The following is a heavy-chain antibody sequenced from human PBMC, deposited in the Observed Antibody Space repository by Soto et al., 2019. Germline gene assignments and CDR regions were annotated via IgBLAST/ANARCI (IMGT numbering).Heavy chain of an antibody. J-gene: IGHJ4*02. D-gene: IGHD2-2*01. CDR2: INAGNGNT. CDR1: GYTFTSYA. CDR3: AADMPPVPEGL. Sequence: ASVKVSCKASGYTFTSYAMHWVRQAPGQRLEWMGWINAGNGNTKYSQKFQGRVTITRDTSASTAYMELSSLRSEDTAVYYCAADMPPVPEGLWGPGTRVIVSS. V-gene: IGHV1-3*01.